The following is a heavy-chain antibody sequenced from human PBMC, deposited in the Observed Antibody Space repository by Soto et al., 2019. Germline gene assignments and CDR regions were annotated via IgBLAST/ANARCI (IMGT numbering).Heavy chain of an antibody. D-gene: IGHD3-10*01. J-gene: IGHJ5*02. CDR1: GGSISSYY. Sequence: PSETLSLTCTVSGGSISSYYWSWIRQPPGKGLEWIGYIYYSGSTNYNPSLKSRVTISVDTSKNQFSLKLSSVTAADTAVYYCARELFGRSVWFDPWGQGTLVPVSS. CDR2: IYYSGST. CDR3: ARELFGRSVWFDP. V-gene: IGHV4-59*01.